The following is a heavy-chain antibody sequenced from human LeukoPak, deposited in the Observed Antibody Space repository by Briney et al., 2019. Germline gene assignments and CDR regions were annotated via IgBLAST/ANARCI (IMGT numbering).Heavy chain of an antibody. CDR2: IYHTGST. V-gene: IGHV4-59*02. J-gene: IGHJ5*02. CDR3: ARDRRRDGYNLNWFDP. D-gene: IGHD5-24*01. CDR1: GGSVSDYY. Sequence: ASETLSLTCTISGGSVSDYYWSWIRQSPGKGLEWIGYIYHTGSTSYSPSLKSRVTISADTSQNQFSLKLSSVTAADTAVYYCARDRRRDGYNLNWFDPWGQGTLVTVSS.